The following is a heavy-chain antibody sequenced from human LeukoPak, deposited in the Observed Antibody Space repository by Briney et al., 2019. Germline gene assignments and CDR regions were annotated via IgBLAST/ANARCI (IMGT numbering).Heavy chain of an antibody. CDR2: IKQDANEK. D-gene: IGHD3-22*01. CDR3: ARIKAQYYHDCSGYYIYY. CDR1: GFTFSSYW. J-gene: IGHJ4*02. Sequence: GGSLRLSCAVSGFTFSSYWMSWVRQAPGKGLEWVANIKQDANEKYYVDSVKGRFTISRDNTKNSLYLQMNSLRAEDTAVYYCARIKAQYYHDCSGYYIYYWGQGTLVTVSS. V-gene: IGHV3-7*01.